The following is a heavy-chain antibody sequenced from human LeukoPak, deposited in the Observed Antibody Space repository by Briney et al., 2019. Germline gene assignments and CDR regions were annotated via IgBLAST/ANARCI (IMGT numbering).Heavy chain of an antibody. CDR3: AADPYYYDSSGSPLSVGFDY. Sequence: SVKVSCKASGFTFTSSAVQWVRQARGQRLEWIGWIVDGSGNTNYAQKFQERVTITRDMSTSTAYMELSSLRSEDTAVYYCAADPYYYDSSGSPLSVGFDYWGQGTPVTVSS. V-gene: IGHV1-58*01. J-gene: IGHJ4*02. CDR1: GFTFTSSA. D-gene: IGHD3-22*01. CDR2: IVDGSGNT.